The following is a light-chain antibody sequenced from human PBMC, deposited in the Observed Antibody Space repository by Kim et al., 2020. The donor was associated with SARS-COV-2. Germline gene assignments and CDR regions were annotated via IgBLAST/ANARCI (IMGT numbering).Light chain of an antibody. Sequence: EIVMTQSPATLSVSPGERATLSCRASQSVSSNLACYQQKPGQAPRLLLYGASTRATDIPARFSGSGSGTEFTLTISSLQSEDFAVYYCQQYNNVYTFGQGTKLEI. CDR1: QSVSSN. CDR3: QQYNNVYT. CDR2: GAS. V-gene: IGKV3-15*01. J-gene: IGKJ2*01.